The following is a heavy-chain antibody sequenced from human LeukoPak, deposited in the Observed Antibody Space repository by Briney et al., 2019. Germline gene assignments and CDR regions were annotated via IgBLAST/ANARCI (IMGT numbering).Heavy chain of an antibody. CDR1: GFTFSSYS. J-gene: IGHJ4*02. V-gene: IGHV3-21*01. D-gene: IGHD3-9*01. Sequence: PGGSLRLSCAASGFTFSSYSMNWVRQAPGKGLEWVSSISSSSSYIYYADPVKGRFTISRDNAKNSLYLQMNSLRAEDTAVYYCARDDILTGSQTYYLDYWGQGTLVTVSS. CDR2: ISSSSSYI. CDR3: ARDDILTGSQTYYLDY.